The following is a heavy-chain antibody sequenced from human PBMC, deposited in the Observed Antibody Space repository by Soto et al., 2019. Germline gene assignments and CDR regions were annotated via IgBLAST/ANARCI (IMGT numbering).Heavy chain of an antibody. CDR3: ARDGITIFGPHYYYYYYMDV. Sequence: EVQLVESGGGLVQPGGSLRLSCAASGFTFSSYAMHWVRQAPGKGLEYVSAISSNGGSTYYANSVKGRFTISRDNSKNTLYLQMGSLRAENMAVYDCARDGITIFGPHYYYYYYMDVWGKGTTVTVSS. D-gene: IGHD3-3*01. V-gene: IGHV3-64*01. CDR2: ISSNGGST. J-gene: IGHJ6*03. CDR1: GFTFSSYA.